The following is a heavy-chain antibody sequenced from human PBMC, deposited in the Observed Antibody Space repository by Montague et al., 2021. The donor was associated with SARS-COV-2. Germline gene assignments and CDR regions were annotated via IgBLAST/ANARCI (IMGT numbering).Heavy chain of an antibody. J-gene: IGHJ5*02. Sequence: PALVKPTQTLTLTCTFSGFSLSTSGMCVSWIRQPPGKALEWLARIDWDDDKYYSTSLKTRLTISKDTSKNQVVLTMTNMDPVDTATYYYARILVAAAGSPFDPGGQGTLVTVSS. D-gene: IGHD6-13*01. CDR1: GFSLSTSGMC. V-gene: IGHV2-70*11. CDR3: ARILVAAAGSPFDP. CDR2: IDWDDDK.